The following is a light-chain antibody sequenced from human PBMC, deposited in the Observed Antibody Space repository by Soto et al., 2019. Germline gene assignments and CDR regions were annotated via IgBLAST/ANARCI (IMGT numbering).Light chain of an antibody. CDR3: QQYKSWPIT. CDR2: AAS. J-gene: IGKJ5*01. Sequence: EIEMTQSPVTLSVSPGERATLSCRASQSVTDKLAWYQQKPGQSPRLLIFAASTRATGIPATFSGSGSGTEFTLTINSLQSEDFEVYYCQQYKSWPITFGQGTRLEIK. CDR1: QSVTDK. V-gene: IGKV3-15*01.